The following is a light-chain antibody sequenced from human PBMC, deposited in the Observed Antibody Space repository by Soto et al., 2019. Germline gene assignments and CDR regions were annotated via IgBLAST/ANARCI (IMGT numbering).Light chain of an antibody. V-gene: IGLV2-8*01. CDR1: SSDVGGYNY. J-gene: IGLJ2*01. Sequence: QSALTQPPSASGSPGQSVTISCTGTSSDVGGYNYVSWYQQHPGKAPKLMIYEVSERPSGVPDRFSGSKSGNTASLTVSGLQAEDEADYYCSSYGGNNNLVFGGGTKVTVL. CDR3: SSYGGNNNLV. CDR2: EVS.